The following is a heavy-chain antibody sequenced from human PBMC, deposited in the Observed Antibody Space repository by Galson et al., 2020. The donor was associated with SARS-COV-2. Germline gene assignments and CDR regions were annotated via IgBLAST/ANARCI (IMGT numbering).Heavy chain of an antibody. V-gene: IGHV4-59*08. Sequence: SETLSLTCTVSGGSIANYYWTWTRQPPGKGQEWIGDIGNKYYTGSNNYNHSLQSRVTISVDTSKNHFSLKLTSVTTADTAVYYCARHGVDSSGYFRNYFDPWGQGTLVTVSS. J-gene: IGHJ5*02. CDR3: ARHGVDSSGYFRNYFDP. D-gene: IGHD3-22*01. CDR1: GGSIANYY. CDR2: IGNKYYTGSN.